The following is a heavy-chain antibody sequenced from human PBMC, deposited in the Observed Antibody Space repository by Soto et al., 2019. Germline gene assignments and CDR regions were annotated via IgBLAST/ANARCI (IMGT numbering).Heavy chain of an antibody. Sequence: GGSLRLSCAATGFTFSSYAMSWVRQAPGKGLEWVSAISGSGGSTYYADSVKGRFTISRDNSKNTLYLQMNSLRAEDTAVYYCAKSSGYCSGGSCYPHIYYYYYMDVWGKGTTVTVSS. D-gene: IGHD2-15*01. CDR1: GFTFSSYA. CDR3: AKSSGYCSGGSCYPHIYYYYYMDV. V-gene: IGHV3-23*01. J-gene: IGHJ6*03. CDR2: ISGSGGST.